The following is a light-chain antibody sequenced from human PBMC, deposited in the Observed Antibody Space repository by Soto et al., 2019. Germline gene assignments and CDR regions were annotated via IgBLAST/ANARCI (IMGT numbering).Light chain of an antibody. V-gene: IGKV3-11*01. CDR2: DAS. Sequence: EIVFTQSPATLSLSPGERATLSCRASQSVRRYLAWYQQKPGQAPRLLIYDASTRATGIPARFSGSGSETDFTLTITSLEPEDFAVYYGQQRNNWPPITFGQGTRLEIK. CDR1: QSVRRY. J-gene: IGKJ5*01. CDR3: QQRNNWPPIT.